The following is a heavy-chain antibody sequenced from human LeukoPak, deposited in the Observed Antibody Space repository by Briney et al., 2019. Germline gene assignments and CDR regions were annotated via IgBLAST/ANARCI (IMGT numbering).Heavy chain of an antibody. CDR2: INHSGST. Sequence: PSETLSLTCAVYGGSFSGYYWSWIRQPPGKGLEWIGEINHSGSTNYNPSLKSRVTISVGTSKNQFSLKLSSVTAADTAVYYCAGPSSQPITIFGVVMGAYGMDVWGQGTTVTVSS. CDR3: AGPSSQPITIFGVVMGAYGMDV. D-gene: IGHD3-3*01. V-gene: IGHV4-34*01. CDR1: GGSFSGYY. J-gene: IGHJ6*02.